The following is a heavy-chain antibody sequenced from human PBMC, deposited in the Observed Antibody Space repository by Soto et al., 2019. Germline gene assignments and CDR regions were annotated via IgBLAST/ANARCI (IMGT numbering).Heavy chain of an antibody. CDR1: CGSFSGYY. J-gene: IGHJ6*01. D-gene: IGHD3-10*01. V-gene: IGHV4-34*01. CDR2: INHSGST. Sequence: SETLSLTCAVYCGSFSGYYWSWIRQPPGKVLEWIGEINHSGSTNYNPSLKSRVTISVDTSKNQFSLKLSSVIAADTAVYYCARGRGYYYGSGVALGYYYYGMEVWGQGTTVIVSS. CDR3: ARGRGYYYGSGVALGYYYYGMEV.